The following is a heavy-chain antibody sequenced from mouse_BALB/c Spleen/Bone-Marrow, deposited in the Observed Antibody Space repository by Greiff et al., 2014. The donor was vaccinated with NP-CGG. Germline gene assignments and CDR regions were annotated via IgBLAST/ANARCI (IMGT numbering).Heavy chain of an antibody. CDR1: GFTFSSFG. Sequence: DVHLVESGGGLVQPGGSRRLSCAASGFTFSSFGMHWVRQVPEKGLEWIAYISSDSGAIFYADTVKGRFTISRDNPKNTLFLQMTSLRSEDTAIYFCTRGGNWEDFDYWGQGTTLTVSS. V-gene: IGHV5-17*02. CDR2: ISSDSGAI. CDR3: TRGGNWEDFDY. J-gene: IGHJ2*01. D-gene: IGHD4-1*01.